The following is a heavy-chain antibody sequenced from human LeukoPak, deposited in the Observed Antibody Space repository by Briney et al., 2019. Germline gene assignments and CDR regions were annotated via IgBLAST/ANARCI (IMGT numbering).Heavy chain of an antibody. Sequence: SVKVSCKASGGTFSSYAISWVRQVPGQGLEWMGGIIPIFGTANYAQKFQGRVTITTDESTSTAYMELSSLRSEDTAVYYCASKTTWPRHKYYFDYWSQGILVTVSS. CDR2: IIPIFGTA. V-gene: IGHV1-69*05. J-gene: IGHJ4*02. CDR3: ASKTTWPRHKYYFDY. CDR1: GGTFSSYA. D-gene: IGHD1-7*01.